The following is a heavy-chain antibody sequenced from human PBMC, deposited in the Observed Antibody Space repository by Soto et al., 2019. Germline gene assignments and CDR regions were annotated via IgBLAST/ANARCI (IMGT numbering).Heavy chain of an antibody. Sequence: QVQLQESGPGLVKPSETLSLSCTVSGGSVSSGSYYWSWIRKPPGKGLEWIGYINSSGRTHNNPSLTRRVNVSVGTSKNQTTLKLRPVTDSETAVYYCPTLLIHIPVPGTGVSWGKGTLFTVPS. V-gene: IGHV4-61*01. J-gene: IGHJ5*02. CDR2: INSSGRT. D-gene: IGHD6-19*01. CDR3: PTLLIHIPVPGTGVS. CDR1: GGSVSSGSYY.